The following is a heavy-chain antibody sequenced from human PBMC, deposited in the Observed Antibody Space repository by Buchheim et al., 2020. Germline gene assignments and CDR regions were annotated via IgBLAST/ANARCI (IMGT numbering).Heavy chain of an antibody. V-gene: IGHV4-30-4*01. CDR2: IYYSGST. J-gene: IGHJ2*01. Sequence: QVQLQESGPGLVKPSQTLSLTCTVSGGSISSGDYYWSWIRQPPGKGLEWIGYIYYSGSTYYNPSLKSRVTISVDTSKNQFSLKLSSVTAADTAVYYCARVGQLGCSGGSCYSDYWYFDLWGRGTL. CDR3: ARVGQLGCSGGSCYSDYWYFDL. D-gene: IGHD2-15*01. CDR1: GGSISSGDYY.